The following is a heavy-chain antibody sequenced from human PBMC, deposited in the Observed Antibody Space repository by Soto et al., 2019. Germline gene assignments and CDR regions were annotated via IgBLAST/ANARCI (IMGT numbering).Heavy chain of an antibody. Sequence: QVQLQQWGAGPLRPLETLSLTCGVSGGSFSGYYWAWIRQSPGKGLEWIGEINDLGSINYNPSLKSRVSISVDTSKNHSSLNLRSVTAADTAVYYCARESHDILTGPPWVWYFDLWGRGTLVTVSS. CDR2: INDLGSI. V-gene: IGHV4-34*01. D-gene: IGHD3-9*01. CDR1: GGSFSGYY. J-gene: IGHJ2*01. CDR3: ARESHDILTGPPWVWYFDL.